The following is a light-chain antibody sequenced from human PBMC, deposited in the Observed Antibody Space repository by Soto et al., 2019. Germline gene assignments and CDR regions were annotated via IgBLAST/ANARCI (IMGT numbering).Light chain of an antibody. Sequence: DIQMTHSPSTLSGSVGDRVTITCRASQTISSWLAWYQQKPGKAPKLLIYKASTLKSGVPSRFSGSGSGTEFTLTISSPQPDDFATYYCQHYNSYSEAFGQGTKVDIK. CDR2: KAS. CDR1: QTISSW. V-gene: IGKV1-5*03. CDR3: QHYNSYSEA. J-gene: IGKJ1*01.